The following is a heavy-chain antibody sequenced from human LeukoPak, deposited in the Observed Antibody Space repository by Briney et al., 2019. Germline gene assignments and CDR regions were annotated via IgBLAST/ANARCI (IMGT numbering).Heavy chain of an antibody. CDR3: ARDPHVLRFLEWLSLFDY. CDR2: INPNSGGT. J-gene: IGHJ4*02. Sequence: ASVKVSCKASGYTFTGYYMHWVRQAPGQGLEWMGWINPNSGGTNYAQKFRGRVTMTRDTSISTAYMELSRVRSDDTAVYYCARDPHVLRFLEWLSLFDYWGQGTLVTVSS. D-gene: IGHD3-3*01. CDR1: GYTFTGYY. V-gene: IGHV1-2*02.